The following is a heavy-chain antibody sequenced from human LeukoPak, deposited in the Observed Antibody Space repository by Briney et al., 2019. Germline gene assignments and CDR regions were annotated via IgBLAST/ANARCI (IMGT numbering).Heavy chain of an antibody. CDR3: ARGGKIAVAGTRSSRYFQH. CDR2: IYYSGST. J-gene: IGHJ1*01. CDR1: GGSISSSSYY. D-gene: IGHD6-19*01. Sequence: SETLSLTCTVSGGSISSSSYYWGWIRQPPGKGLEWIGSIYYSGSTYYNPSLKSRVTISVDTSKNQFSLKLSSVTAADTAVYYCARGGKIAVAGTRSSRYFQHWGQGTLVTVSS. V-gene: IGHV4-39*01.